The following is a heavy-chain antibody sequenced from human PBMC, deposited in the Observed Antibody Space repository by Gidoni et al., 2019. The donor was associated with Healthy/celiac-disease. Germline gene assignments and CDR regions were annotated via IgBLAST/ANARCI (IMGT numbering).Heavy chain of an antibody. CDR1: GFTFSSYT. J-gene: IGHJ3*02. Sequence: EVPLVESGGGLVKPGGSLRLACAASGFTFSSYTLNWVRQAPGKGLEWVSSISSSSSYIYYADSVKGRFTISRDNAKNSLYLQVNSLRAEDTAVYFCARDRRMFGEQWLVGAFDIWGQGTMVTVSS. V-gene: IGHV3-21*06. D-gene: IGHD6-19*01. CDR2: ISSSSSYI. CDR3: ARDRRMFGEQWLVGAFDI.